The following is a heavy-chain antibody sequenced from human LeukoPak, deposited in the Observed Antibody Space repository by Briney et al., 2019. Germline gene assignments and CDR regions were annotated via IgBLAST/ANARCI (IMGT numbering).Heavy chain of an antibody. Sequence: GGSLRLSCSASGFTFTTYGMNWVRQAPGKGLEWVSGIGGSGTRTYYADSVKGRFTISRDNSKNTLYLQMNSLRAEDTAVYYCAKKYNTGLDPWGQGTLVTVSS. D-gene: IGHD1-14*01. J-gene: IGHJ5*02. CDR1: GFTFTTYG. V-gene: IGHV3-23*01. CDR2: IGGSGTRT. CDR3: AKKYNTGLDP.